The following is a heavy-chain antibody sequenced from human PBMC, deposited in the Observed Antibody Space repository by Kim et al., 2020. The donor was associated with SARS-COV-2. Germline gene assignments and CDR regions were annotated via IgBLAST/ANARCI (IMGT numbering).Heavy chain of an antibody. J-gene: IGHJ1*01. V-gene: IGHV1-3*01. D-gene: IGHD2-15*01. CDR2: INAGNGNT. Sequence: ASVKVSCKASGYTFTSYAMHWVRQAPGQRLEWMGWINAGNGNTKYSQKFQGRVTITRDTSASTAYMELSSLRSEDTAVYYCARDGPQDEGPSNFQHWGQGTLVTVSS. CDR1: GYTFTSYA. CDR3: ARDGPQDEGPSNFQH.